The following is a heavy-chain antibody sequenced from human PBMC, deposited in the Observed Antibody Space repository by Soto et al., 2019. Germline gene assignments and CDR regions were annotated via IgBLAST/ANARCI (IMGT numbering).Heavy chain of an antibody. D-gene: IGHD3-22*01. Sequence: SETLSLTCTVSGGSINSYYWSWIRQPPGKGLEWIGYISYSGSTNYNPSLDSRVTISVDRSKNQFSLKLNSVTAADTAVYYCARSFDSSVDGMDVWGQGTTVTVSS. CDR2: ISYSGST. CDR3: ARSFDSSVDGMDV. J-gene: IGHJ6*02. CDR1: GGSINSYY. V-gene: IGHV4-59*01.